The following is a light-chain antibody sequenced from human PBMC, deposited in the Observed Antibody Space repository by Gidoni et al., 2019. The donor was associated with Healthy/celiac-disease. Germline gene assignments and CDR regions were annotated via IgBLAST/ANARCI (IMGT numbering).Light chain of an antibody. J-gene: IGLJ2*01. CDR1: SSNIGNNY. V-gene: IGLV1-51*01. CDR2: DNN. Sequence: VSTQPPSASPAPGQKFTISCTGSSSNIGNNYVSWYQQLPGTAPKLLMYDNNKRPSGMPARFSGSKSGTSATLGTTGLQTGDEADYYCGTWDSSLSAVVFGGGTKLTVL. CDR3: GTWDSSLSAVV.